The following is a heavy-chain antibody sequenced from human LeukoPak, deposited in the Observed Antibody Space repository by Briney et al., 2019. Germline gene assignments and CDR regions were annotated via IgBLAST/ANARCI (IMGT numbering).Heavy chain of an antibody. D-gene: IGHD6-6*01. CDR2: IYYSGST. CDR1: GGSITSYY. V-gene: IGHV4-59*08. Sequence: SETLSLTCTVSGGSITSYYWVWIRQPPGKGLEWIGYIYYSGSTNYNPSLKSRVTISLDTSKNQFSLKLSSVTAADTAVYYCARGGEYSDYWGQGTLVTVSS. J-gene: IGHJ4*02. CDR3: ARGGEYSDY.